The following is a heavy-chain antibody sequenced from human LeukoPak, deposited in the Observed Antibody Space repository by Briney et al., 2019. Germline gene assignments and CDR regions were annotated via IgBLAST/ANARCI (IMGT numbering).Heavy chain of an antibody. V-gene: IGHV4-61*02. CDR2: IYTSGST. CDR1: GGSISSGSYY. CDR3: AREGDGSGSSIDY. D-gene: IGHD3-10*01. J-gene: IGHJ4*02. Sequence: SQTLSLTCTVSGGSISSGSYYWSWIRQPAGKGLEWIGRIYTSGSTNYNPSLKSRVTISVDTSKNQFSLKLSSVTAADTAVYYCAREGDGSGSSIDYWGQGTLVTVSS.